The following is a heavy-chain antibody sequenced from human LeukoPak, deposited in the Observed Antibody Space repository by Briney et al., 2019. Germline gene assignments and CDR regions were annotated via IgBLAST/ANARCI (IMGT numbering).Heavy chain of an antibody. D-gene: IGHD3-10*01. CDR1: GFTFSTYW. J-gene: IGHJ4*02. CDR3: ARDAYYGSGSPQNY. V-gene: IGHV3-7*01. Sequence: PGGSLRLSCAASGFTFSTYWMSWVRQAPGKGLEWVANIKQDGSEKHYVDSVKDRFTISRDNTKNLLYLQMNSLRAEDTSVYYCARDAYYGSGSPQNYCGQGTLVTVSS. CDR2: IKQDGSEK.